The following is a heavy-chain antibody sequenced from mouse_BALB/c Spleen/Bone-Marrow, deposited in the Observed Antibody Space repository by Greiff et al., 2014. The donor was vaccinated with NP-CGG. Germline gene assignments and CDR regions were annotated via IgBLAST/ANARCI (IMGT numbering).Heavy chain of an antibody. CDR2: IRNKAKGYTT. CDR1: GFTFTDYY. V-gene: IGHV7-3*02. J-gene: IGHJ1*01. D-gene: IGHD1-1*01. CDR3: ARDINSGTSSWYFNV. Sequence: EVHLVESGGGLIQPGGSLRLSCATSGFTFTDYYMSWVRQPPGKALEWLGFIRNKAKGYTTEYSASVKGRFTISRDNSQSIVYFQMTPLRAEDSAIFFCARDINSGTSSWYFNVGGAGPTVPFPS.